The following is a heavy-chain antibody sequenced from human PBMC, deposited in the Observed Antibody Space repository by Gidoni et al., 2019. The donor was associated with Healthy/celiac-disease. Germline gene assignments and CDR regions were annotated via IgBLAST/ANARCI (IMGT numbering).Heavy chain of an antibody. D-gene: IGHD6-19*01. CDR2: ISWNSGSI. Sequence: EVQLVESGGGLVQPGRSLSLSCAASGFTFDDYAMHWVRQAPGKGLEWVSGISWNSGSIGYADSVKGRFTISRDNAKNSLYLQMNSLRAEDTALYYCAKDFLGDSSGWYYFDYWGQGTLVTVSS. CDR3: AKDFLGDSSGWYYFDY. CDR1: GFTFDDYA. J-gene: IGHJ4*02. V-gene: IGHV3-9*01.